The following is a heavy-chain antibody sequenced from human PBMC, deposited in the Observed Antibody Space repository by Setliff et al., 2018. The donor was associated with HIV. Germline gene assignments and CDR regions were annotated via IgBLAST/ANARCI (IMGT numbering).Heavy chain of an antibody. CDR1: GYSIRSGYY. J-gene: IGHJ3*02. V-gene: IGHV4-38-2*01. D-gene: IGHD2-2*01. CDR2: IYHSGNT. Sequence: PSETLSLTCAVSGYSIRSGYYWGWIRQPPGKGLEWIGNIYHSGNTFHNPSLKSRVTISVHTSKNRFSLKLSSVAAADTAVYYCARRRSMPGNACDSWGQGTMVTVSS. CDR3: ARRRSMPGNACDS.